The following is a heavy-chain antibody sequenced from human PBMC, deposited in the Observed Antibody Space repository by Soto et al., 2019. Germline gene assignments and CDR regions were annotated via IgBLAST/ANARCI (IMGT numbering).Heavy chain of an antibody. J-gene: IGHJ4*02. CDR3: ARSDGRY. Sequence: PSETLSLSCTVSGDSISSYFWSWIRQPPGKGLEWIGYIYYSGSTNYNPSLKSRVTISVDTSKNQFSLKLSSVTAADTAVYYCARSDGRYWGQGTLVTVSS. CDR2: IYYSGST. V-gene: IGHV4-59*01. CDR1: GDSISSYF.